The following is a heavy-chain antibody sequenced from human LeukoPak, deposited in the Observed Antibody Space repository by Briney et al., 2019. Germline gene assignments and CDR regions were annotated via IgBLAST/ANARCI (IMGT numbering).Heavy chain of an antibody. V-gene: IGHV3-30*02. Sequence: GGSLRLSCAASGFTFSDYGMHWVRQAPGKGLEWVAFIRYDGNTKYYADSVKGRFTISRDNAKNSLYLQMNSLRAEDTAVYYCAREGESYPDLDYWGQGTLVTVSS. CDR1: GFTFSDYG. CDR3: AREGESYPDLDY. J-gene: IGHJ4*02. CDR2: IRYDGNTK. D-gene: IGHD3-10*01.